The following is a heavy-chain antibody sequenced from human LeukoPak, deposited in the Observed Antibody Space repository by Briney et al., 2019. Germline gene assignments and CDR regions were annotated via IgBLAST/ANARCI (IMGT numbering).Heavy chain of an antibody. CDR1: GYTFTSYY. J-gene: IGHJ4*02. CDR3: ARVVGGNPYYFDY. CDR2: INPNSGGT. D-gene: IGHD4-23*01. V-gene: IGHV1-2*02. Sequence: ASVKVSCKASGYTFTSYYLHWVRQAPGQGLEWMGWINPNSGGTNYAQKFQGRVTMTRDTSISTAYMELRSLRSDDTAVYYCARVVGGNPYYFDYWGQGTLVTVSS.